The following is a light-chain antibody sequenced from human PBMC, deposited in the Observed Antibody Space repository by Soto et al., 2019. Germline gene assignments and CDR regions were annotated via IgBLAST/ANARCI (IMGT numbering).Light chain of an antibody. V-gene: IGKV3-15*01. J-gene: IGKJ5*01. Sequence: EIALTQSQATLSLSPGERATLSCRASQSVSSNLAWYQQKPGQAPRLLIYGASSRATGIPVRFSGSGSGTEFTLTISSLQSEDFAVYYCQQYYTWPLTFGQGTRLEIK. CDR1: QSVSSN. CDR2: GAS. CDR3: QQYYTWPLT.